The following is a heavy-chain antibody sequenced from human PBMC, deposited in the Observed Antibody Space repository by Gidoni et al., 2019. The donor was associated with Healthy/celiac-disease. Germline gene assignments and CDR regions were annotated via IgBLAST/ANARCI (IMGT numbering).Heavy chain of an antibody. CDR3: ARGQSDRIFGVVVRRGAFDI. D-gene: IGHD3-3*01. CDR2: INHSGST. Sequence: QVQLQQWGAGLLKPSETLSLTCAVYGGSFSGYYWSWIRQPPGKGLEWIGEINHSGSTNYNPSLKSRVTISVDTSKNQFSLKLSSVTAADTAVYYCARGQSDRIFGVVVRRGAFDIWGQGTMVTVSS. CDR1: GGSFSGYY. V-gene: IGHV4-34*01. J-gene: IGHJ3*02.